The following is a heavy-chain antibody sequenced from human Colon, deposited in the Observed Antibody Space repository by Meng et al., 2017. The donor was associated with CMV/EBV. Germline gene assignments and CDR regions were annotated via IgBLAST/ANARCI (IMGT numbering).Heavy chain of an antibody. CDR3: SRDQSSGFGSDY. CDR2: ISTYDGKT. Sequence: ASVKVSCKASGYPFTTYGISWVRQAPGQGLEWMAWISTYDGKTDYAQKSQGRVTLTTDASTTTTYMELRGLTSDDTALYYCSRDQSSGFGSDYWGQGTLVTVSS. CDR1: GYPFTTYG. D-gene: IGHD3-10*01. V-gene: IGHV1-18*01. J-gene: IGHJ4*02.